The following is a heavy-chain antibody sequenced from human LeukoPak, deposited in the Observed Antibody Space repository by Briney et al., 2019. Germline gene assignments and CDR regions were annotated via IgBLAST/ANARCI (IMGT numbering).Heavy chain of an antibody. D-gene: IGHD2-21*02. J-gene: IGHJ2*01. Sequence: SETLSLTCTVSGGSISTYYWSWIRQPPGKGLEWIGYVHYSGSTRHSPSLKSRVTISVDTSKNQFSLKLTSVTAADTAVYYCGTNGGDNYWYFDFWAVAPWSLSPQ. V-gene: IGHV4-59*01. CDR1: GGSISTYY. CDR3: GTNGGDNYWYFDF. CDR2: VHYSGST.